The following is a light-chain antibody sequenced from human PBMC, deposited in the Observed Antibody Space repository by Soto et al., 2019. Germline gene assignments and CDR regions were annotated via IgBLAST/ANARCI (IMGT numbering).Light chain of an antibody. Sequence: IVMTQSPATLSVSPGERATLSCRPSQSVSSSYLAWYQQKPGQAPRLLIYGASSRATGIPDRFSGSGSGTDFTLTISRLEPEDGAVYDGQQYGSSPRTFGQGTKVDIK. CDR3: QQYGSSPRT. CDR1: QSVSSSY. CDR2: GAS. V-gene: IGKV3-20*01. J-gene: IGKJ1*01.